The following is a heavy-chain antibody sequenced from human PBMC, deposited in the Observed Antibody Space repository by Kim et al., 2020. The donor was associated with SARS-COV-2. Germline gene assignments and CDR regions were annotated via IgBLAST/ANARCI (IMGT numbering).Heavy chain of an antibody. Sequence: ASVKVSCKASGYTFTSYGISWVRQAPGQGLEWMGWISAYNGNTNYAQKLQGRVTMTTDTSTSTAYMELRSLRSDDTAVYYCARDHRRISGYCSSTSCYRPLGYWGQGTLVTVSS. V-gene: IGHV1-18*01. CDR2: ISAYNGNT. D-gene: IGHD2-2*03. J-gene: IGHJ4*02. CDR3: ARDHRRISGYCSSTSCYRPLGY. CDR1: GYTFTSYG.